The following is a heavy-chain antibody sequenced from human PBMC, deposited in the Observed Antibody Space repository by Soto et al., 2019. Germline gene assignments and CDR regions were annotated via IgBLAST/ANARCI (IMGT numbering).Heavy chain of an antibody. CDR1: GYTVSGHW. J-gene: IGHJ4*02. D-gene: IGHD6-19*01. CDR3: ARHGAAIWLGY. V-gene: IGHV5-10-1*01. CDR2: IDPSDSYI. Sequence: RASVKISCKTSGYTVSGHWISWVRQVPGRGLQWMGNIDPSDSYINYNPAFRGHVTFSVDKSSSTAYLHWSSLGPSDTAIYYCARHGAAIWLGYWGQGTLVTVSS.